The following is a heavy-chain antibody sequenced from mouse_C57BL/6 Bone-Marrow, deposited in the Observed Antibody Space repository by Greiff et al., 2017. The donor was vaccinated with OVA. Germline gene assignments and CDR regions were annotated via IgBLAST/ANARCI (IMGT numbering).Heavy chain of an antibody. CDR3: SLYYGSPDDFDY. D-gene: IGHD1-1*01. Sequence: VQLQQSGAELVRPGASVTLSCKASGYTFTDYEMHWVKQTPVHGLEWIGAIDPETGGTAYNQKFKGKAILTADKSSSTAYMELRSLTSEDSAVYYCSLYYGSPDDFDYWGQGTTLTVSS. CDR1: GYTFTDYE. CDR2: IDPETGGT. V-gene: IGHV1-15*01. J-gene: IGHJ2*01.